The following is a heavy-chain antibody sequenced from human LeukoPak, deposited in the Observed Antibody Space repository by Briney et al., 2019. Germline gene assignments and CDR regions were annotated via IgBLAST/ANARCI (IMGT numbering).Heavy chain of an antibody. CDR3: ARDSVAAPPGDPSHYFDY. D-gene: IGHD6-19*01. CDR2: IYNSGST. V-gene: IGHV4-59*01. CDR1: GGSISGYY. Sequence: PSETLSLTCTVSGGSISGYYWSWIRQPPGKGLEWIGYIYNSGSTSYNPSLKSRVTISVDTSKNQFSLKLSSVTAADTAVYYCARDSVAAPPGDPSHYFDYWGQGTLVTVSS. J-gene: IGHJ4*02.